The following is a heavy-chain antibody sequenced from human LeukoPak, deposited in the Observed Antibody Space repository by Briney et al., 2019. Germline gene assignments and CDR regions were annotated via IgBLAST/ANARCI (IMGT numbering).Heavy chain of an antibody. Sequence: GGSLRLSCAASGFTFSNYAMSWVRQAPGKGLEWVSSISGSGGSTYYADSVKGRFTISRDNSKSTLYLQMNSLRAEDAAVYYCAKVMVRGVIITSFDDWGQGTLVTVSS. CDR2: ISGSGGST. V-gene: IGHV3-23*01. CDR1: GFTFSNYA. D-gene: IGHD3-10*01. J-gene: IGHJ4*02. CDR3: AKVMVRGVIITSFDD.